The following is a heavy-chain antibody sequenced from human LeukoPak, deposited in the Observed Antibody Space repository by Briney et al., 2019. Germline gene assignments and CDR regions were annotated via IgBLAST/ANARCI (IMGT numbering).Heavy chain of an antibody. CDR3: ARGRGGLYGMDV. CDR2: IYSGGST. Sequence: GGSLRLSCAPSGFTVSSNYMSWVRQAPGKGLEGVSVIYSGGSTYSADSVKGRFTISRDNSKNTLYLQMNSLRAEDTAVYYCARGRGGLYGMDVWGQGTTVTVSS. V-gene: IGHV3-53*01. J-gene: IGHJ6*02. D-gene: IGHD3-16*01. CDR1: GFTVSSNY.